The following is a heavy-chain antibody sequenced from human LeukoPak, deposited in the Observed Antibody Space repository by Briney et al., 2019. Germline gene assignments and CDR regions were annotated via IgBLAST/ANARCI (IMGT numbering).Heavy chain of an antibody. CDR3: ARDIRGIVVVKSTHVLDP. J-gene: IGHJ5*02. Sequence: VASVKVSCKASGYTFTGYYMHWVRQAPGQGLEWMGWINPNSGGTNYAQKFQGRVTMTRDTSISTAYMGLSRLRSDDTAVYYCARDIRGIVVVKSTHVLDPWGQGTLVTVSS. CDR2: INPNSGGT. CDR1: GYTFTGYY. D-gene: IGHD2-2*01. V-gene: IGHV1-2*02.